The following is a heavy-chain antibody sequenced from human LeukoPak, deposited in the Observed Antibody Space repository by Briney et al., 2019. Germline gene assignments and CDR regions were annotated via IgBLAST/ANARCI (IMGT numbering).Heavy chain of an antibody. CDR1: GGTFSSYA. CDR2: IIPIFGTA. D-gene: IGHD3-22*01. CDR3: ARVPLSIDSSGYYTP. J-gene: IGHJ5*02. Sequence: SVTVSCTASGGTFSSYAISWVRQAPGQGLEWMGGIIPIFGTANYAQKFQGRVTITADESTSTAYMELSSLRSKDTAVYYCARVPLSIDSSGYYTPWGQGTLVTVSS. V-gene: IGHV1-69*13.